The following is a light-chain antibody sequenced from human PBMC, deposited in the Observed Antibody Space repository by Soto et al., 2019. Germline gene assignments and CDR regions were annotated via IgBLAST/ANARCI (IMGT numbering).Light chain of an antibody. CDR3: APWADRLNGLV. Sequence: QSVLTQPPSASGTPGQRVTISCSGSSSNIGSNTVNWYQQLPGTAPKLLIYNNNQRPSGVPDRFSGSKSGTSASLAISGLQSEDEADYYCAPWADRLNGLVFGTGTELTVL. J-gene: IGLJ1*01. CDR1: SSNIGSNT. CDR2: NNN. V-gene: IGLV1-44*01.